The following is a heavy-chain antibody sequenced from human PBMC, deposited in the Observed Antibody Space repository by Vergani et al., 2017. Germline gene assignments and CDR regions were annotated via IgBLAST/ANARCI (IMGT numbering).Heavy chain of an antibody. CDR2: ISWDGGST. Sequence: VQLVESGGGLVKPGGSLRLSCAASGFTFDDYTMHWVRQAPGKGLEWVSLISWDGGSTYYADSVKGRFTISSDNSKNSLYLQMNSLRTEDTALYYCAKAPPPYGETLDYWGQGTLVTVSS. D-gene: IGHD4-17*01. J-gene: IGHJ4*02. V-gene: IGHV3-43*01. CDR1: GFTFDDYT. CDR3: AKAPPPYGETLDY.